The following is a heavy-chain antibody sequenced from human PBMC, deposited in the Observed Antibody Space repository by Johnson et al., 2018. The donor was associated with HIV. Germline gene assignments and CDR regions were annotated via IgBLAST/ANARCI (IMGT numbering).Heavy chain of an antibody. CDR3: VKDRAVGYSSGWYQAVINAFDI. CDR1: GFTFSSYG. J-gene: IGHJ3*02. D-gene: IGHD6-19*01. CDR2: ISYDGSKK. Sequence: QVQLVESGGGVVQPGRSLRLSCAASGFTFSSYGMHWVRQAPGKGLEWVAVISYDGSKKYYADSVKGRFTISRDNSKNTLYLQMNSLRAEDTAVYYCVKDRAVGYSSGWYQAVINAFDIWGQGTMVTVSS. V-gene: IGHV3-30*18.